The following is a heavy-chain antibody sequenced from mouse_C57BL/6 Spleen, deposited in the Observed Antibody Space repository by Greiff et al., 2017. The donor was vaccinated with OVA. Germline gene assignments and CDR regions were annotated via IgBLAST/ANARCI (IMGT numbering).Heavy chain of an antibody. CDR1: GYSFTSYY. V-gene: IGHV1-66*01. Sequence: VKLVESGPELVKPGASVKISCKASGYSFTSYYIHWVKQRPGQGLEWIGWIYPGSGNTKYNEKFKGKATLTADTSSSTAYMQLSSLTSEDSAVYYCAREGGPTVVATDFDYWGQGTTLTVSS. CDR3: AREGGPTVVATDFDY. D-gene: IGHD1-1*01. J-gene: IGHJ2*01. CDR2: IYPGSGNT.